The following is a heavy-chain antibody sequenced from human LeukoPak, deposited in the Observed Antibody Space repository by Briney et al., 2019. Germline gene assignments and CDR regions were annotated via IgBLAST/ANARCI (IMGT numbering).Heavy chain of an antibody. V-gene: IGHV4-59*01. D-gene: IGHD3-10*01. CDR1: GGSISGFF. CDR2: IYYSGNT. Sequence: SETLSLSCTVSGGSISGFFWTWIRQSPGKGLEYIGYIYYSGNTDYNPTLKSRVSMSVDTSKNQFSLNLTSVTAADTAIYYCAREGDGSGSGGWFDPWGQGTLVTVSS. CDR3: AREGDGSGSGGWFDP. J-gene: IGHJ5*02.